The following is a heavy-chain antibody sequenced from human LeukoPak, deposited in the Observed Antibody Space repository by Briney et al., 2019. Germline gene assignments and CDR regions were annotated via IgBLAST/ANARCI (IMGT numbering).Heavy chain of an antibody. CDR3: ARETIGASNWYISGLDI. CDR1: GYSISSGYY. CDR2: VYTSGGT. J-gene: IGHJ3*02. V-gene: IGHV4-4*07. Sequence: SETLSLTCTVSGYSISSGYYWTWVRQPAGKGLEWIGRVYTSGGTYYNPSLKSRVTMSLDTSKNQFSLQLSSVTAADTAIYYCARETIGASNWYISGLDIWGQGTTVTVSS. D-gene: IGHD6-13*01.